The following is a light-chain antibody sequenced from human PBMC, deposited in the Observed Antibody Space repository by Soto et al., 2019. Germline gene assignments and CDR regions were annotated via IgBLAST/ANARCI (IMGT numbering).Light chain of an antibody. CDR3: CSYAGSYTYV. Sequence: QSALTQPRSVSGSPGQSVTISCTGTSGDVGGYNYVSWYQHHPGRAPKLMIYDVTRRPSGVPDRFSGSNSGNTASLTISGLQADDEADYYCCSYAGSYTYVFGTGTKLTVL. V-gene: IGLV2-11*01. CDR2: DVT. CDR1: SGDVGGYNY. J-gene: IGLJ1*01.